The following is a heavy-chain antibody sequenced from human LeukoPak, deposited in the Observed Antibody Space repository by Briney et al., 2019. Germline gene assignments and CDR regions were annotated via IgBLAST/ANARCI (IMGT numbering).Heavy chain of an antibody. CDR1: GFTFSSYA. V-gene: IGHV3-53*01. Sequence: PGRSLRLSCAASGFTFSSYAMHWVRQAPGKELEWVSVIYSGGSTHYADSVKGRFTISRDNSKNTLFLQMNSLRAEDTAVYYCARADGTGGPYDYWGQGTLVTVSS. CDR2: IYSGGST. D-gene: IGHD3/OR15-3a*01. CDR3: ARADGTGGPYDY. J-gene: IGHJ4*02.